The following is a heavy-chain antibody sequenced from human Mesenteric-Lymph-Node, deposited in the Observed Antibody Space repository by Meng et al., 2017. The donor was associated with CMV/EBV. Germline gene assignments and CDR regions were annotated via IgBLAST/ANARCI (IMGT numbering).Heavy chain of an antibody. CDR1: GYTFTGYY. V-gene: IGHV1-2*06. CDR3: TRDQRSGEDF. CDR2: INPNSGDT. D-gene: IGHD3-10*01. J-gene: IGHJ4*02. Sequence: VSCKASGYTFTGYYMHWVRQAPGQGLEWVGRINPNSGDTNYAQKFQGRVSMTRDTSISTAYMELSRLKSDDTAVYYCTRDQRSGEDFWGQGTLVTVSS.